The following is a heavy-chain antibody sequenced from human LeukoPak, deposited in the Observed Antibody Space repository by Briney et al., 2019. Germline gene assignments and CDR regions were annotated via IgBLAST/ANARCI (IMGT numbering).Heavy chain of an antibody. V-gene: IGHV1-69*02. CDR3: ARAQGDSSGYYWNY. CDR2: IIPILGIA. J-gene: IGHJ4*02. Sequence: GASVKLSCKASGGTFSSYTVSWVRQAPGHGLEWMGRIIPILGIANYAQKFQGRVTITADKSTSTAYMELSSLRSEDTAVYYCARAQGDSSGYYWNYWGQGTLVTVSS. D-gene: IGHD3-22*01. CDR1: GGTFSSYT.